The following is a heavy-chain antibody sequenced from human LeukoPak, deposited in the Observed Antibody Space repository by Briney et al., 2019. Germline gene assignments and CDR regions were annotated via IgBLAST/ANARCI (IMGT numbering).Heavy chain of an antibody. D-gene: IGHD4-17*01. J-gene: IGHJ4*02. CDR3: ATGTGGYGDYGDDY. Sequence: AASVTVSCKVSGYTLTELSMHWVRQAPGKGLEWMGGFDPEDGETIYAQKFQGRVTMTEDTSTDTAYMELSSLRSEDTAVYYCATGTGGYGDYGDDYWGQGTLVTVSS. CDR1: GYTLTELS. CDR2: FDPEDGET. V-gene: IGHV1-24*01.